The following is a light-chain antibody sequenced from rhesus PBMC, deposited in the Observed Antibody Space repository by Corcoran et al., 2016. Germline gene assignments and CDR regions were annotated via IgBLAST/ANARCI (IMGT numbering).Light chain of an antibody. V-gene: IGKV1-22*01. J-gene: IGKJ2*01. CDR1: QSISSW. Sequence: DIQMTQSPSSLSASVGDTVTITCRASQSISSWLDWYQQKPGKAPKLLIYKASSLQSGVPSRFSGSGSGTDFTLTVNSLQPDDFATYYCLQYSSSPYSFGQGTKVEIK. CDR3: LQYSSSPYS. CDR2: KAS.